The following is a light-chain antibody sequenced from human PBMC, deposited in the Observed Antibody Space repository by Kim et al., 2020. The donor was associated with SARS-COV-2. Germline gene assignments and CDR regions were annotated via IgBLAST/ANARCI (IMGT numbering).Light chain of an antibody. CDR2: AAS. J-gene: IGKJ1*01. V-gene: IGKV1-16*01. Sequence: ASVGDRVTITCLASQDFSDYLAWFQQKPGKAPKSLIYAASRLQSGVPSRFSGSGSGTEFTLTISNLQPEDFATYYCQQYKFYQWTFGQGTKVDIK. CDR1: QDFSDY. CDR3: QQYKFYQWT.